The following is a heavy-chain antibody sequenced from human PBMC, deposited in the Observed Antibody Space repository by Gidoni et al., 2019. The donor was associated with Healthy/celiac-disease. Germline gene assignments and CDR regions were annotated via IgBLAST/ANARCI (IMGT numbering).Heavy chain of an antibody. CDR2: ISSSSSTI. CDR1: GFTFSSYS. D-gene: IGHD3-3*01. V-gene: IGHV3-48*01. CDR3: ARAGIKFDFWSGSPFDY. Sequence: EVQLVESGGGLVQPGGSLRLSCAASGFTFSSYSMNWFRQAPGKGLEWVSYISSSSSTIYYADSVKGRFTISRDNAKNSLYLQMNSLRAEDTAVYYCARAGIKFDFWSGSPFDYWGQGTLVTVSS. J-gene: IGHJ4*02.